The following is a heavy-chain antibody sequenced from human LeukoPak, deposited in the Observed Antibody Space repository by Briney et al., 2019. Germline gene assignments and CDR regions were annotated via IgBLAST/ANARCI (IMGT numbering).Heavy chain of an antibody. CDR3: ARGLDVSYFDY. V-gene: IGHV3-53*01. CDR1: GFTVSSNY. Sequence: PGGSLRLSCAASGFTVSSNYMSWVRQAPGKGLEWVSVIYSGGGTYYADSVKGRFTISRDNYKNTLYLQMNSLRAEDTAVYYCARGLDVSYFDYWGQGTLVTVSS. D-gene: IGHD2/OR15-2a*01. J-gene: IGHJ4*02. CDR2: IYSGGGT.